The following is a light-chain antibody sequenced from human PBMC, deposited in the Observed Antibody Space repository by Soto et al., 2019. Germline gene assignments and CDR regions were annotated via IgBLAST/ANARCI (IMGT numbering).Light chain of an antibody. J-gene: IGLJ2*01. CDR3: SSYTSSSTPVV. CDR2: DVS. Sequence: QSALTQPASVSGSPGQSITISCTGTSSDVGGYNYVSWYQQHPGKAPKLMIYDVSNRXSXXXNRFSGSKSGNTASLTISGLQAEDEADYYCSSYTSSSTPVVFGGGTKVTVL. CDR1: SSDVGGYNY. V-gene: IGLV2-14*01.